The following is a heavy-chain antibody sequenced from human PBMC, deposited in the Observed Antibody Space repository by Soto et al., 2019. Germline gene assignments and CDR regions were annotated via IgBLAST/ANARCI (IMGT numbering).Heavy chain of an antibody. D-gene: IGHD6-13*01. V-gene: IGHV4-39*01. CDR1: GGSIRSSSYY. CDR3: ARQRRSTIAAAFDY. J-gene: IGHJ4*02. Sequence: SETLSLTCSVSGGSIRSSSYYWGWIRQPPGKGLEWIGSIYYSGSTYYNPSLKSRVTISVDTSKNQFSLKLSSVTAADTAVYYCARQRRSTIAAAFDYWGQGTLVTVSS. CDR2: IYYSGST.